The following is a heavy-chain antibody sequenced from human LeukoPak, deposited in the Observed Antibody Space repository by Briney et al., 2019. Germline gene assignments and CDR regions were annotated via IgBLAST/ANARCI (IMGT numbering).Heavy chain of an antibody. CDR3: ARVFFDCSSTSCPVGGP. J-gene: IGHJ5*02. D-gene: IGHD2-2*01. Sequence: PGGSLRLSCAASGFTFSSYAMHWVRQAPGKGLEWVAVISYDGSNKYYADSVKGRFTISRDNSKNTLYLQMNSLRAEDTAVYYCARVFFDCSSTSCPVGGPWGQGTLVTVSS. CDR1: GFTFSSYA. CDR2: ISYDGSNK. V-gene: IGHV3-30-3*01.